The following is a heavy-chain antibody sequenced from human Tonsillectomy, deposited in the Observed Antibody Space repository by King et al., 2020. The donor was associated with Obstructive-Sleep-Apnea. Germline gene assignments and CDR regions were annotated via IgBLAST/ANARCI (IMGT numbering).Heavy chain of an antibody. CDR1: GFTFRGYG. D-gene: IGHD3/OR15-3a*01. V-gene: IGHV3-30*18. CDR2: IEFDGSHE. J-gene: IGHJ4*02. CDR3: VKDFREHWTLDY. Sequence: VQLVESGGGVVQPGRSLRVSCAASGFTFRGYGMHWVRQAPGKWLEWVAVIEFDGSHEYYADSVRGRFTISRDTSKNTLYLQMNSLRAEDTAVYYCVKDFREHWTLDYWGQGTLVTVSS.